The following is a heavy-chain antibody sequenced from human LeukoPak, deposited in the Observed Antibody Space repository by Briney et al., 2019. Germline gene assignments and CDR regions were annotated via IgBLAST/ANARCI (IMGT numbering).Heavy chain of an antibody. Sequence: SVKVSCKASGGTFSSYTISWVRQAPGQGLEWMGRLIPILGIANYAQKFQGRVTITADKSTSTAYMELSSLRSEDTAVYYCARTGSGSPPFDYWGQGTLVTVSS. CDR3: ARTGSGSPPFDY. CDR2: LIPILGIA. CDR1: GGTFSSYT. J-gene: IGHJ4*02. V-gene: IGHV1-69*02. D-gene: IGHD3-10*01.